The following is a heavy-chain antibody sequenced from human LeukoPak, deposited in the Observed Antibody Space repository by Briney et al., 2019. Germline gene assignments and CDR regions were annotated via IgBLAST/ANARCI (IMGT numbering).Heavy chain of an antibody. CDR1: GFTFSSYA. CDR3: AKDPGPYCGGDCSGY. D-gene: IGHD2-21*02. CDR2: ISGSGGST. Sequence: PGASLRLSCAASGFTFSSYAMSWVRQAPGKGLEWVSAISGSGGSTYYVDSVKGRFTISRDNSKNTLYLQMNSLRAEDTAVYYCAKDPGPYCGGDCSGYWGQGTLVTVSS. V-gene: IGHV3-23*01. J-gene: IGHJ4*02.